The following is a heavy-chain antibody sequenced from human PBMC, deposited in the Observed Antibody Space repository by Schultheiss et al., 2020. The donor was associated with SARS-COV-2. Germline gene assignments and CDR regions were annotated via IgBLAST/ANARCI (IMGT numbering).Heavy chain of an antibody. CDR2: IYYSGST. J-gene: IGHJ6*02. V-gene: IGHV4-59*12. Sequence: SETLSLTCTVSGGSISSYYWSWIRQPAGKGLEWIGYIYYSGSTNYNPSLKSRVTISVDTSKNQFSLKLSSVTAADTAVYYCARDNAFYGVDVWGQGTTVTVSS. CDR3: ARDNAFYGVDV. CDR1: GGSISSYY.